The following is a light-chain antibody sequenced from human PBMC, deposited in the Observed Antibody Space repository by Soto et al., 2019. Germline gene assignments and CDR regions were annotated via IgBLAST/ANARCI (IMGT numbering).Light chain of an antibody. J-gene: IGKJ5*01. Sequence: EIVLTQSTGTLSLSPGERATLSCRASQSVSNNYLAWYQQKPGQAPRLLIYGASNRATGIPDRFSGSGSGTDFTLTISRLETEDFAVFYCQQYGTSEIIFGQGTRLEIK. CDR2: GAS. CDR3: QQYGTSEII. CDR1: QSVSNNY. V-gene: IGKV3-20*01.